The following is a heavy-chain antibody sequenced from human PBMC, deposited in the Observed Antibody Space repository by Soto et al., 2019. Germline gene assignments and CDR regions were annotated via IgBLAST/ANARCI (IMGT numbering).Heavy chain of an antibody. V-gene: IGHV3-33*01. J-gene: IGHJ4*02. D-gene: IGHD2-2*02. CDR2: IWYDGSNK. CDR1: GFTFSSYG. Sequence: SLRLSCAASGFTFSSYGMHWVRQAPGKGLEWVAVIWYDGSNKYYADSVKGRFTISRDNSKNTLYLQMNSLRAEDTAVYYCARGVGTVVPAAIAFDSWGQGTLVTVSS. CDR3: ARGVGTVVPAAIAFDS.